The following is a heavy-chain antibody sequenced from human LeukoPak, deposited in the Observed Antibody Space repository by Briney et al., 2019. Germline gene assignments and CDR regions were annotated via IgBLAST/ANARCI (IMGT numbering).Heavy chain of an antibody. CDR2: IYTSGST. CDR1: GCTISSYY. D-gene: IGHD5-18*01. CDR3: ARARGYSYAFDY. V-gene: IGHV4-4*07. Sequence: SETLSLTCTCSGCTISSYYWSWIRQPAGKGLEWIGRIYTSGSTNYNPSLKSRVTISIDPSQNQFSLKLTTVTAAGTAVYYCARARGYSYAFDYWGQGKLVTVSS. J-gene: IGHJ4*02.